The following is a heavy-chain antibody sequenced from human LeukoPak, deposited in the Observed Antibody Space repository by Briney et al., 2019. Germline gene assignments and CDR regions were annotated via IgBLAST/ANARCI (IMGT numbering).Heavy chain of an antibody. CDR1: GFTFSSYA. V-gene: IGHV3-23*01. J-gene: IGHJ4*02. CDR2: ISGSGGST. CDR3: AKDRYGSGSYYIPYYFDY. D-gene: IGHD3-10*01. Sequence: GSLRLSCAASGFTFSSYAMSWVRQAPGKGLEWVSAISGSGGSTYYADSVKGRFTISRDNSKNTLYLQMNSLRAEDTAVYYCAKDRYGSGSYYIPYYFDYWGQGTLVTVSS.